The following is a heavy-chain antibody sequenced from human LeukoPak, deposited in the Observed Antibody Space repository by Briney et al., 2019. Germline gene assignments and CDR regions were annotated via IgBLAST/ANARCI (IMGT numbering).Heavy chain of an antibody. CDR1: RFTFSSYG. Sequence: PGGSLRLSCAASRFTFSSYGMSWVRQAPGKGPEWVSSISGSGGSTYYADSVKGRFTISRDNSKNTLYLQMNSLRDEDTAVYYCAKSSYYDASGYYREYYFDYWGQGTLVTVSS. D-gene: IGHD3-22*01. V-gene: IGHV3-23*01. J-gene: IGHJ4*02. CDR2: ISGSGGST. CDR3: AKSSYYDASGYYREYYFDY.